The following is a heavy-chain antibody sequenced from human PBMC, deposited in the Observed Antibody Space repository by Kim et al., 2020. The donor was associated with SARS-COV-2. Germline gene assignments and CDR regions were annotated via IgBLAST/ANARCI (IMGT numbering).Heavy chain of an antibody. V-gene: IGHV3-15*01. CDR1: GFTFSNAW. CDR2: IKSKTDGGTT. J-gene: IGHJ5*02. D-gene: IGHD2-2*01. Sequence: GGSLRLSCAASGFTFSNAWMSWVRQAPGKGLEWVGRIKSKTDGGTTDYAAPVKGRFTISRDDSKNTLYLQMNSLKTEDTAVYYCTTFPHCSSTSCYVNWFDPWGQGTLVTVSS. CDR3: TTFPHCSSTSCYVNWFDP.